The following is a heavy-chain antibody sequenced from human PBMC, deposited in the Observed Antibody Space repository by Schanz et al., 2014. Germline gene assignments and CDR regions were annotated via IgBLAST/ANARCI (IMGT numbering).Heavy chain of an antibody. Sequence: VQVVQSGGGLVKPGGSLRLSCVASGFAFSSFAMTWVRQAPGKGLEWVIVISGSGGSTYYADSVRGRFTMSRDNSKNTLYLQMNSLRAGDAAVYYCARGLIAAAGGAFDYWGQGTLXAVSA. V-gene: IGHV3-23*04. CDR1: GFAFSSFA. D-gene: IGHD6-13*01. J-gene: IGHJ4*02. CDR3: ARGLIAAAGGAFDY. CDR2: ISGSGGST.